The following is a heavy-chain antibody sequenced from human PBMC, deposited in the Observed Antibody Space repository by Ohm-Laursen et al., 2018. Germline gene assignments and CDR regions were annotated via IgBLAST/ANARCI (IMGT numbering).Heavy chain of an antibody. D-gene: IGHD2-21*02. CDR2: ISYDGSNK. CDR1: GFTFSSYG. J-gene: IGHJ6*02. V-gene: IGHV3-30*03. CDR3: ARDSCGGDCSTSFGMDV. Sequence: SLRLSCAASGFTFSSYGMHWVRQAPGKGLEWVAVISYDGSNKYYADSVKGRFTISRDNSKNTLYLQMNSLRAEDTAVYYCARDSCGGDCSTSFGMDVWGQGTTVTVSS.